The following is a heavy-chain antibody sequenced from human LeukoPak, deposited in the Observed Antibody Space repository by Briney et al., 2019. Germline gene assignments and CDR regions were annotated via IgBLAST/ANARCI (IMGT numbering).Heavy chain of an antibody. D-gene: IGHD4-4*01. Sequence: PGGSLRLSCAASGFTFSNYAMTWVRQAPGKGLGWVSAISGGGDSTYYADSVKGRFAISRDNSKNILFLQMSSLRAEDTAVYYCAKDHDYSNSGIIWGQGTLVTVSS. J-gene: IGHJ4*02. CDR1: GFTFSNYA. CDR2: ISGGGDST. CDR3: AKDHDYSNSGII. V-gene: IGHV3-23*01.